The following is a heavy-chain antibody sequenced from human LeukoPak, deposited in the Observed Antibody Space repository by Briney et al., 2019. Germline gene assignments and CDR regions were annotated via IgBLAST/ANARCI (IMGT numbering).Heavy chain of an antibody. J-gene: IGHJ4*02. D-gene: IGHD5-24*01. Sequence: GGSLRLSCTASGFVFSTYGMHWVRQAPGKGLERISFIQFDGSDEFYADSVKGRFIISRDNSKNTLYLQMNSLRTEDTSVYYCAEDQKLQPFHYWGQGTLVTVSS. V-gene: IGHV3-30*02. CDR2: IQFDGSDE. CDR1: GFVFSTYG. CDR3: AEDQKLQPFHY.